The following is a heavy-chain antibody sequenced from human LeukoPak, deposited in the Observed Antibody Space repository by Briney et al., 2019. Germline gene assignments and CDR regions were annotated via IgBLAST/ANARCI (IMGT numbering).Heavy chain of an antibody. D-gene: IGHD2-8*02. CDR1: GFTFSSYA. V-gene: IGHV3-23*01. CDR2: ISGSGGST. J-gene: IGHJ5*02. CDR3: AKDVSSRSTVNWFDP. Sequence: GGSLRLSCAASGFTFSSYAMSWVRQAPGKGLEWVSAISGSGGSTYYADSVKGRFTISRDNSKNTLYLQMNSLRAEDTAVYYCAKDVSSRSTVNWFDPWGQGTLVTVSS.